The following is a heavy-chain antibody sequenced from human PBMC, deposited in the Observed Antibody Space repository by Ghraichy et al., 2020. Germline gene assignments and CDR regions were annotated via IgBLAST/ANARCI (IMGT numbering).Heavy chain of an antibody. CDR1: GDPMTSAAYS. J-gene: IGHJ4*02. D-gene: IGHD3-10*02. Sequence: SETLSLTCTVAGDPMTSAAYSWSWIRQPPGKGLEWIGYIFRTGTTYYNPTLTSRVTISVDTSKNQFSLNLNSVTSADTAVYFCARGGIEEGGIVAVPSTMLFWSQGALVTVSS. CDR2: IFRTGTT. V-gene: IGHV4-30-4*07. CDR3: ARGGIEEGGIVAVPSTMLF.